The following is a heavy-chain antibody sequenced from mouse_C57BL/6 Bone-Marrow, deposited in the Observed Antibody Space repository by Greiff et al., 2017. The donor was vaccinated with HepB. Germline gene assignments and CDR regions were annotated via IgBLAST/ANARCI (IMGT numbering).Heavy chain of an antibody. CDR3: ARRAYYGNDWYFDV. J-gene: IGHJ1*03. CDR2: ISNLAYSI. D-gene: IGHD2-10*01. V-gene: IGHV5-15*01. Sequence: EVNLVESGGGLVQPGGSLKLSCAASGFTFSDYGMAWVRQAPRKGPEWVAFISNLAYSIYYADTVTGRFTISRENAKNTLYLEMSSLRSEDTAMYYCARRAYYGNDWYFDVWGTGTTVTVSS. CDR1: GFTFSDYG.